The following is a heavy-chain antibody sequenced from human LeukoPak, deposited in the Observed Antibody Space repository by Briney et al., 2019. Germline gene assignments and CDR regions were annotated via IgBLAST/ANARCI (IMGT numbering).Heavy chain of an antibody. V-gene: IGHV3-11*01. J-gene: IGHJ4*02. CDR1: GFTFSDYY. CDR2: ISSSGSTI. D-gene: IGHD1-26*01. CDR3: ARVLSGSYYAAYYFDY. Sequence: GGYLRLSCAASGFTFSDYYMSWIRQAPGKGLEWVSYISSSGSTIYYADSVKGRFTISRDNAKNSLYLQMNSLRAEDTAVYYCARVLSGSYYAAYYFDYWGQGTLVTVSS.